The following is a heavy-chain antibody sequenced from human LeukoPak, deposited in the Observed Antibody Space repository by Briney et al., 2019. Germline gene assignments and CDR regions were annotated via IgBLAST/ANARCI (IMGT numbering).Heavy chain of an antibody. CDR3: ASLRGGSSWYTLDY. CDR1: GGSISSYY. J-gene: IGHJ4*02. CDR2: IYYSGST. V-gene: IGHV4-59*12. D-gene: IGHD6-13*01. Sequence: SETLSLTCTVSGGSISSYYWSWIRQPPGKGLEWIGYIYYSGSTNYNPSLKSRVTISVDTSKDQFSLKLSSVTAADTAVYYCASLRGGSSWYTLDYWGQGTLVTVSS.